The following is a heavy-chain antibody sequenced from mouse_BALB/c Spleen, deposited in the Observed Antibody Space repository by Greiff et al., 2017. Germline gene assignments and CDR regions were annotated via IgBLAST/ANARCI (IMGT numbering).Heavy chain of an antibody. V-gene: IGHV14-3*02. CDR3: ASTSAYYRYDGFAY. CDR1: GFNIKDSY. Sequence: EVQLQESGAELVKPGASVKLSCTASGFNIKDSYMHWVKQRPEQGLEWIGRIDPANGNTKYDPKFQGKATITADTSSNTAYLQLSSLTSEDTAVYYCASTSAYYRYDGFAYWGQGTLVTVSA. D-gene: IGHD2-14*01. CDR2: IDPANGNT. J-gene: IGHJ3*01.